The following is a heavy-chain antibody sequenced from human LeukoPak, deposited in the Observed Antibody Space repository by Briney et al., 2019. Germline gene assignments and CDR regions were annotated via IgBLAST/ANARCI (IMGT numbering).Heavy chain of an antibody. D-gene: IGHD6-19*01. CDR2: ISWNSSSI. V-gene: IGHV3-9*01. CDR1: GFIFEDYA. Sequence: PGGSLRLSCAASGFIFEDYAMHWVRQAPGKGLEWVSFISWNSSSIGYADSVKGRFTISRHNAKNSLYLQMNSLRAEDTALYYCAKDIRIAVAGTLDYWGQGTLVTVSS. J-gene: IGHJ4*02. CDR3: AKDIRIAVAGTLDY.